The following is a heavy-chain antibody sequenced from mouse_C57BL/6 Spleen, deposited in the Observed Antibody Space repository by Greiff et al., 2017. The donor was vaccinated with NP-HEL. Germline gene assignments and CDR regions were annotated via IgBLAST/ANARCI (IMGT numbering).Heavy chain of an antibody. V-gene: IGHV1-18*01. Sequence: VQLKESGPELVKPGASVKIPCKASGYTFTDYNMDWVKQSHGKSLEWIGDINPNNGGTIYNQKFKGKATLTVDKSSSTAYMELRSLTSEDTAVYYCARDHYGSRGYFDVWGTGTTVTVSS. CDR2: INPNNGGT. D-gene: IGHD1-1*01. CDR3: ARDHYGSRGYFDV. J-gene: IGHJ1*03. CDR1: GYTFTDYN.